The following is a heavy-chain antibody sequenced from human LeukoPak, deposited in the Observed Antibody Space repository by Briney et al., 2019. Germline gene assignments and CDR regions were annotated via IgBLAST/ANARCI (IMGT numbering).Heavy chain of an antibody. V-gene: IGHV3-21*01. CDR1: GYTFSSYC. J-gene: IGHJ6*02. D-gene: IGHD1-26*01. Sequence: PGGSLRLSCAASGYTFSSYCMNWVRQAPGKGLEWVSSISSSSSYIYYADSLKGRFTISRDNAKNSLYLQMNSLRAEDTAVYYCARDYRPTSPPYYYGMDVWGQGTTVTVSS. CDR2: ISSSSSYI. CDR3: ARDYRPTSPPYYYGMDV.